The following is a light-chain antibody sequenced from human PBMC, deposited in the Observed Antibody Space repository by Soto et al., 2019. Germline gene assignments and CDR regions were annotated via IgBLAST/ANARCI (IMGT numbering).Light chain of an antibody. CDR2: LNSDGSH. CDR3: QTWGSGIAV. J-gene: IGLJ2*01. Sequence: QLVLTQSPSASASLGASVKLTCTLSSGHSNYAIAWHQQQSEKGPRYLMKLNSDGSHSKGDGIPDRFSGSSSGAERYLTIAGRQSEDEADYYCQTWGSGIAVFGGGTKLTVL. V-gene: IGLV4-69*01. CDR1: SGHSNYA.